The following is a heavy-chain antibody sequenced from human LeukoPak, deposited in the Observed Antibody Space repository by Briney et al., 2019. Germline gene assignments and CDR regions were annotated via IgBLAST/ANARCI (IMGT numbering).Heavy chain of an antibody. CDR2: ISGYNGDT. J-gene: IGHJ4*02. D-gene: IGHD6-19*01. V-gene: IGHV1-18*04. CDR1: GYVFNLFG. Sequence: ASVKVSCKASGYVFNLFGFSWVRQAPGQGLERMGWISGYNGDTKYAQKIQGRVTLTTDSSASTAYMELRTLRSDDTAIYYCARDRDLIGVTTTRLDYWGQGTLVTVS. CDR3: ARDRDLIGVTTTRLDY.